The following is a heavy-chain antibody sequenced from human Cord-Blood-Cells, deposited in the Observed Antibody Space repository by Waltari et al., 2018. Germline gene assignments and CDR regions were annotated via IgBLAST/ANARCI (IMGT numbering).Heavy chain of an antibody. V-gene: IGHV1-69*01. CDR3: ARNMYIGSGYYLDY. D-gene: IGHD3-22*01. J-gene: IGHJ4*02. CDR1: GGTFSSYA. Sequence: QVQLVQSGAEVKKPGSSVKVSCKASGGTFSSYAISWVRQAPGQGLEWMGGISPIFGTANYAQKFQGRVTITADESTSTAYMELSSLRSEDTAVYYCARNMYIGSGYYLDYWGQGTLVTVSS. CDR2: ISPIFGTA.